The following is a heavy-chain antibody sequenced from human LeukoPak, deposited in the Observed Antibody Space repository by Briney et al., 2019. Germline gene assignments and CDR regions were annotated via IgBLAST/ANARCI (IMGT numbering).Heavy chain of an antibody. CDR2: IYYSGST. Sequence: PSETLSLTCTVSGVSISSYYWSWIRQPPGKGLEWIGYIYYSGSTNYNPSLKSRVTISVDTSKNQFSLKLSSVTAADTAVYYCARQLSPQYSSGWEGGNYFDYWGQGTLVTVSS. CDR1: GVSISSYY. CDR3: ARQLSPQYSSGWEGGNYFDY. J-gene: IGHJ4*02. D-gene: IGHD6-19*01. V-gene: IGHV4-59*08.